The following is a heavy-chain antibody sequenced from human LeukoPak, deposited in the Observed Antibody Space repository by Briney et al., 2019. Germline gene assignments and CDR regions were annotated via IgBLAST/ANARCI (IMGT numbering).Heavy chain of an antibody. D-gene: IGHD3-22*01. CDR2: INTNTGNP. V-gene: IGHV7-4-1*02. Sequence: AASVKVSCKASGYTFTSYAMNWVRQAPGQGLEWMGWINTNTGNPTYAQGFTGRFVFSLDTSVSTAYLQISSLKAEDTAVYYCARDSSGYQSVRPHYYYYGMDVWGQGTTVTVSS. CDR1: GYTFTSYA. J-gene: IGHJ6*02. CDR3: ARDSSGYQSVRPHYYYYGMDV.